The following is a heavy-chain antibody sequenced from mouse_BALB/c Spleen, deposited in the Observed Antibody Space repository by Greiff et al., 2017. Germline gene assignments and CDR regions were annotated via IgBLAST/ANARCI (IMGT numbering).Heavy chain of an antibody. J-gene: IGHJ2*01. CDR1: GFTFSSYT. D-gene: IGHD2-10*02. Sequence: EVQRVESGGGLVQPGGSLKLSCAASGFTFSSYTMSWVRQTPEKRLEWVAYISNGGGSTYYPDTVKGRFTISRDNAKNTLYLQMSSLKSEDTAMYYCARQGYGNYFDYWGQGTTLTVSS. V-gene: IGHV5-12-2*01. CDR3: ARQGYGNYFDY. CDR2: ISNGGGST.